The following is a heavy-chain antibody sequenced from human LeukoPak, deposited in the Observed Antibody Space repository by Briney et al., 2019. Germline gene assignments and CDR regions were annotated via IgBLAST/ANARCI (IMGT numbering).Heavy chain of an antibody. CDR3: AKDLYCSSTSCPEDFYYYYGMDV. CDR1: GFTFSSYA. Sequence: GGCLRLACAASGFTFSSYAISWVRQAPGKGLGWVSAISGSGGSTYYADSVKGRFTISRDNSKNTLYLQMNSLRAEDTAVYYCAKDLYCSSTSCPEDFYYYYGMDVWGQGTTVTVSS. V-gene: IGHV3-23*01. CDR2: ISGSGGST. J-gene: IGHJ6*02. D-gene: IGHD2-2*01.